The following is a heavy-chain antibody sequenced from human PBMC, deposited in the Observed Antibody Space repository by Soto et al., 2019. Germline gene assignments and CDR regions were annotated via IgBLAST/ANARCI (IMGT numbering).Heavy chain of an antibody. J-gene: IGHJ6*02. D-gene: IGHD1-7*01. Sequence: PWGSLRLSCAASGFAFVSYAINFFRHAPLKGLEWVSALSGSGVSTHYADSVKGRFTISRDNSKNTLYLQMNSLRAEDTALYYCAKDRGTNYYFYGMDVWGQGTTVTVSS. CDR2: LSGSGVST. V-gene: IGHV3-23*01. CDR3: AKDRGTNYYFYGMDV. CDR1: GFAFVSYA.